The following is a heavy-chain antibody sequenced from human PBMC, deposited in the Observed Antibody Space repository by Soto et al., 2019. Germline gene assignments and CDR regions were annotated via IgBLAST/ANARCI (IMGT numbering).Heavy chain of an antibody. J-gene: IGHJ6*02. V-gene: IGHV4-34*01. Sequence: SETLSLTCAVYGGSFTGNYRSWIRQPPGKGLEWIGEVNDSGSTNFNPSLKSRVTISVDTSKKQFTLKLTSVTAADTTVYYCATDSATSYFGMDVWGHGTT. CDR3: ATDSATSYFGMDV. CDR2: VNDSGST. D-gene: IGHD1-26*01. CDR1: GGSFTGNY.